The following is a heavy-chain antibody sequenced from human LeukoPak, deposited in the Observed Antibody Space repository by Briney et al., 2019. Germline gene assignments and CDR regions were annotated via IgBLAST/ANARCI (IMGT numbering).Heavy chain of an antibody. D-gene: IGHD3-16*01. CDR3: ARACDMTVCSFDH. CDR2: IKQDGSEE. CDR1: GFTFSYYW. Sequence: GGSLRLSCAASGFTFSYYWMSWFRQAPGKGLEWVANIKQDGSEEMYVGSVKGRFTISRDNAKNSVYLEMNSLRAEDTAVYYCARACDMTVCSFDHWGQGTLVTVSS. V-gene: IGHV3-7*01. J-gene: IGHJ4*02.